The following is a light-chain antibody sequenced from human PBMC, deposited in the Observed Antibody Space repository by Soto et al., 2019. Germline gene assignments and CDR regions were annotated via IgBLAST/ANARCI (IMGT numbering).Light chain of an antibody. J-gene: IGKJ2*02. CDR2: GAS. CDR3: QQYSSSPWT. V-gene: IGKV3-20*01. CDR1: QSVSSSY. Sequence: EVVLTQSPGTLSLSAGERATLSCRASQSVSSSYLACYQQKPGQAPRLLIYGASSRATGIPDRCSGGGSGRNFTLTISNREPDDFAVYYCQQYSSSPWTFGQGTKLEIK.